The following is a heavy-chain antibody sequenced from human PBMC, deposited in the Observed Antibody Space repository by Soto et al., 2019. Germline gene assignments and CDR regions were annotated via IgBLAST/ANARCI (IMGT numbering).Heavy chain of an antibody. V-gene: IGHV3-23*01. D-gene: IGHD3-3*01. J-gene: IGHJ2*01. CDR3: AKDASSGITSFDL. CDR2: ISGSGGST. Sequence: PGGSVRLSCAASGFTFSSYAMSWARQAPGKGLEWVSTISGSGGSTYYADSVKGRFTISRDNSKNTLYLQMNSLRAEDTALYYCAKDASSGITSFDLWGRGTLVTVSS. CDR1: GFTFSSYA.